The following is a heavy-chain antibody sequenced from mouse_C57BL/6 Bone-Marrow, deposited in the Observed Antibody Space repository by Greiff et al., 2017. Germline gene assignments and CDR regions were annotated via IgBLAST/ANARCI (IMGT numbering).Heavy chain of an antibody. V-gene: IGHV1-74*01. CDR2: IHPAGSDT. Sequence: QVQLQQPGAELVKPGASVKVSCKASGYTFTSYWMHWVKQRPGQGLEWIGRIHPAGSDTNSTQKFKSQATLTVDKSSSTAYMQLSSLTSEDSAVNYCAVGGFAYWGQGTLVTVSA. J-gene: IGHJ3*01. CDR3: AVGGFAY. CDR1: GYTFTSYW.